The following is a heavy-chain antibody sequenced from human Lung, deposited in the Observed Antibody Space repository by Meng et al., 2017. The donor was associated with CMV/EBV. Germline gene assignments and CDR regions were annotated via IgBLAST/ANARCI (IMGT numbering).Heavy chain of an antibody. J-gene: IGHJ4*02. V-gene: IGHV3-7*01. Sequence: ESXKISXAASGFTFSSYWMSWVRQAPGKGLEWVANIKQDGSEKYYVDSVKGRFTISRDNAKNSLYLQMNSLRAEDKAVYYCARGYYYDSKVEHYWGQGTLVTVSS. D-gene: IGHD3-22*01. CDR3: ARGYYYDSKVEHY. CDR1: GFTFSSYW. CDR2: IKQDGSEK.